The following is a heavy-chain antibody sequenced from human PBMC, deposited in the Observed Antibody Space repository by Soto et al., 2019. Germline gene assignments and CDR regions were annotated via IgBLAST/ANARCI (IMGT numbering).Heavy chain of an antibody. Sequence: QVQLVQSGAEVKKPGASVKISCEASGYSFTSQYVHWVRQAPGQGLEWMGIINPNGGSTTYAQKLQGRATMTRDTSTSTVYRGLSSLTSGEAAVYYCAREKGLGPGGGGTEPLDIWGQGTMVTVAS. J-gene: IGHJ3*02. D-gene: IGHD3-16*01. CDR3: AREKGLGPGGGGTEPLDI. V-gene: IGHV1-46*03. CDR2: INPNGGST. CDR1: GYSFTSQY.